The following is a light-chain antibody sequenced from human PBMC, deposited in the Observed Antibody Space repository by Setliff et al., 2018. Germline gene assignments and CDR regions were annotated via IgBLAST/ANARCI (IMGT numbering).Light chain of an antibody. CDR1: SSDVGAYNY. V-gene: IGLV2-14*01. CDR3: TSYTSTARV. Sequence: QSVLTQPASVSGSPGQSITISCTGTSSDVGAYNYVSWYQQHPGKAPKLMIYEVSNRPSGVSNRSSGSKSGNTASLTISGLQAEDEADYYCTSYTSTARVFGTGTKVTVL. J-gene: IGLJ1*01. CDR2: EVS.